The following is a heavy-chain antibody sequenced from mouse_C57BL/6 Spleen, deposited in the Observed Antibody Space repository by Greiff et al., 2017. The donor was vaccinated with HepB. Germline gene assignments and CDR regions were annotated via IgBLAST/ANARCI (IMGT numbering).Heavy chain of an antibody. CDR3: ARTYYGSSYWYFDV. V-gene: IGHV1-53*01. J-gene: IGHJ1*03. D-gene: IGHD1-1*01. Sequence: VQLQQPGTELVKPGASVKMSCKASGYTFTSYWMHWVKQRPGKGLEWIGNINPSNGGTNYNEKFKSKATLTVDKSSSTAYMQLSSLTSEDSAVYYCARTYYGSSYWYFDVWGTGTTVTVSS. CDR2: INPSNGGT. CDR1: GYTFTSYW.